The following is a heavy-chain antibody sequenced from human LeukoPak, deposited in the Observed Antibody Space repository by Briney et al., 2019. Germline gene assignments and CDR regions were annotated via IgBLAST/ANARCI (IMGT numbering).Heavy chain of an antibody. CDR1: GFTFSSYA. CDR3: AKGGGWSPAVLFDY. CDR2: ISGSGGST. D-gene: IGHD6-19*01. Sequence: GGSLRLSCAASGFTFSSYAMSWVRQAPGKGLEWVSAISGSGGSTYYADSVKGRFTISRDNSKNTLYPQMNSLRAEDTAVYYCAKGGGWSPAVLFDYWGQGTLVTVSS. V-gene: IGHV3-23*01. J-gene: IGHJ4*02.